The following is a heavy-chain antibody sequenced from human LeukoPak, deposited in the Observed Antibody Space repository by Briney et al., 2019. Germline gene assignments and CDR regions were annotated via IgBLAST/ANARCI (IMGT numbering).Heavy chain of an antibody. Sequence: ASVKVSCKASGYTFTGYYLHWVRQAPGQGLEWMGWINPNSGGTHYAQKFQGRVTMTRDTSISTAYMELSRLRSDDTAVYYCARDSIPRSIVVVTATLFQHWGQGTLVTVSS. V-gene: IGHV1-2*02. CDR3: ARDSIPRSIVVVTATLFQH. D-gene: IGHD2-21*02. CDR1: GYTFTGYY. CDR2: INPNSGGT. J-gene: IGHJ1*01.